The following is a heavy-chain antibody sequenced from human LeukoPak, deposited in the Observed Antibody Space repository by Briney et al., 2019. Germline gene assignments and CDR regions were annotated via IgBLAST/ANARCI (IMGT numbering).Heavy chain of an antibody. CDR2: IYYSGST. V-gene: IGHV4-39*01. Sequence: SETLSLTCTVPGGSISSSSYYWGWIRQPPGKGLEWIGSIYYSGSTYDNPSLKSQVTISVDTSKNHFSLKLSSVTAADTAVYFCARQGTRYCSTTSCQIDAFDIWGQGTMVTVSS. D-gene: IGHD2-2*01. CDR1: GGSISSSSYY. CDR3: ARQGTRYCSTTSCQIDAFDI. J-gene: IGHJ3*02.